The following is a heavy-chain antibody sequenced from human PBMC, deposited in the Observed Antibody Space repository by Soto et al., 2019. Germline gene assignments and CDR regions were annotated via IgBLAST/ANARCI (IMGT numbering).Heavy chain of an antibody. CDR2: ISAYNGNT. CDR3: AREDDYIWGSYRYKGEFNFDY. J-gene: IGHJ4*02. CDR1: GYTFTSYG. D-gene: IGHD3-16*02. V-gene: IGHV1-18*01. Sequence: ASVKVSCKASGYTFTSYGISWVRQAPGQGLEWMGWISAYNGNTNYAQKLQGRVTMTTDTSTSTAYMELRSLRSDDTAVYYCAREDDYIWGSYRYKGEFNFDYWGQGTLVTVSS.